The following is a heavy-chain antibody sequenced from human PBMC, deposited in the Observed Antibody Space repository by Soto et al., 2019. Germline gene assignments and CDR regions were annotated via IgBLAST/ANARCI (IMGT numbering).Heavy chain of an antibody. D-gene: IGHD1-26*01. CDR1: GFTFSSYA. V-gene: IGHV3-23*01. CDR2: ISGSGGST. Sequence: VRLSCAASGFTFSSYAMSWVRQAPGKGLEWVSAISGSGGSTYYADSVKGRFTISRDNSKNTLYLQMNSLRAEDTAVYYCAKDGPALQSGAYFDYWGQGTLVTVSS. CDR3: AKDGPALQSGAYFDY. J-gene: IGHJ4*02.